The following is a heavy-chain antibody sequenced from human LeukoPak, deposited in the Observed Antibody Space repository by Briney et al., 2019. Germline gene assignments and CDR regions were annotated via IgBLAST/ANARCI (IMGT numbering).Heavy chain of an antibody. CDR3: AKDPERGYSGYGYGGYDY. J-gene: IGHJ4*02. D-gene: IGHD5-12*01. Sequence: SLRLSCAASGFTFSSYAMSWVRQAPGKGLEWVSAISGSGGSTYYADFVKGRFTISRDNSKNTLYLQMNSLRAEDTAVYYCAKDPERGYSGYGYGGYDYWGQGTLVTVSS. CDR2: ISGSGGST. CDR1: GFTFSSYA. V-gene: IGHV3-23*01.